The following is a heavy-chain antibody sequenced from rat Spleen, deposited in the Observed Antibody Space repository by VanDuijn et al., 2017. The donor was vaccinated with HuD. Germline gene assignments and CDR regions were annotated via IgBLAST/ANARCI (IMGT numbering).Heavy chain of an antibody. CDR3: VRNGYSSFDY. V-gene: IGHV3-1*01. CDR1: GYSITTNY. CDR2: INYSGST. J-gene: IGHJ2*01. Sequence: EVQLQESGPGLVKPSQSLSLTCSVTGYSITTNYWGWIRKFPGNKMEWIGHINYSGSTSYNPSLKSRIYITRDTSKNQFFLHLNSVTNEDTATYYCVRNGYSSFDYWGQGVMVTVSS. D-gene: IGHD1-4*01.